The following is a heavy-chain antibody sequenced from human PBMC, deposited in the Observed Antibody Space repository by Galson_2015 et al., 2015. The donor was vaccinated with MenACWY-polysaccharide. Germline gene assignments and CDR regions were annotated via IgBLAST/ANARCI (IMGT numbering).Heavy chain of an antibody. CDR1: GFTFSSNV. CDR3: AKGWEQFDY. Sequence: SLRLSCAASGFTFSSNVMSWVRQAPGKGLEWVSAISGSGGTPYYADSVKSRFTISRDNSKNTLYLQMNSLRAEDTAVYYCAKGWEQFDYWGQGTLVTVSS. D-gene: IGHD1-26*01. V-gene: IGHV3-23*01. J-gene: IGHJ4*02. CDR2: ISGSGGTP.